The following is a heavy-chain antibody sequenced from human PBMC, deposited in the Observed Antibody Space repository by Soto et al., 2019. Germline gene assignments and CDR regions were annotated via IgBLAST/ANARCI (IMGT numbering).Heavy chain of an antibody. V-gene: IGHV3-23*01. CDR3: ARETMVRGVIETWYFDL. Sequence: EVQLLESGGGLVQPGGSLRLSCAASGFTFSSYAMSWVRQAPGKGLEWVSAISGSGGSTYYADSVKGRFTISRDNSKNTLYLQMNSLRAEDTAVYYCARETMVRGVIETWYFDLWGRGTLVTVSS. J-gene: IGHJ2*01. D-gene: IGHD3-10*01. CDR2: ISGSGGST. CDR1: GFTFSSYA.